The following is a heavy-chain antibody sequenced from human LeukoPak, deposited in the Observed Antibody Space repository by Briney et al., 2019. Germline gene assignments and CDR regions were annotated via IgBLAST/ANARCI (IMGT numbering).Heavy chain of an antibody. CDR1: GYTFTGYY. CDR2: INPNSGGT. V-gene: IGHV1-2*02. Sequence: ASVQVSFKASGYTFTGYYMHWVRQAPGQGLEWMGWINPNSGGTNYAQTYQDRVTMTRDTSISTAYMELSRLRSDDTAVYYCAKVPTQLDNWFDPWGQRTLFTVSS. CDR3: AKVPTQLDNWFDP. J-gene: IGHJ5*02. D-gene: IGHD1-1*01.